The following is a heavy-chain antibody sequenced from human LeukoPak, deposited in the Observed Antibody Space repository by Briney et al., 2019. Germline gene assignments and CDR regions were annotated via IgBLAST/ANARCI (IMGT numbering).Heavy chain of an antibody. J-gene: IGHJ4*02. D-gene: IGHD2-15*01. V-gene: IGHV3-66*01. CDR2: IYSGGST. Sequence: AGSLSLSCAASGFTVSSNYMNWVRQAPGKGLEWVSVIYSGGSTYYVDSVKVRFTISRDNSTNTLYLQMNSLRAEDTAVYYCARDGYCGGGSCYRAYSFDYWGQGTLVTVSS. CDR3: ARDGYCGGGSCYRAYSFDY. CDR1: GFTVSSNY.